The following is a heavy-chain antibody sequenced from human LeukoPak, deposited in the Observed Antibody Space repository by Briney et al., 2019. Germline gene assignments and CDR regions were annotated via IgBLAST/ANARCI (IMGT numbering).Heavy chain of an antibody. CDR1: GGSFSGYY. V-gene: IGHV4-4*07. CDR3: ARDSGTTGEVKFDP. J-gene: IGHJ5*02. CDR2: IYSSGST. Sequence: PSETLSLTCAVYGGSFSGYYWSWIRQPAGKGLEWIGRIYSSGSTTYNPSLKSRVTMSIDTSKNQFSLKLSFVTAADTAVYYCARDSGTTGEVKFDPWGQGTLVTVSS. D-gene: IGHD3-10*01.